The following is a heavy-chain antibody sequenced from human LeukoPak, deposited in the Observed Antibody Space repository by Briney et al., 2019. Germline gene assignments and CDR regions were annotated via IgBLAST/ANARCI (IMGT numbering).Heavy chain of an antibody. V-gene: IGHV1-69*05. J-gene: IGHJ5*02. CDR1: GGTFSSYA. CDR3: ARDRVKYCSSTSCYPNWFDP. CDR2: IIPIFGTA. Sequence: SVKVSCKASGGTFSSYAISWVRQAPGQGLEWMGGIIPIFGTANYAQRFQGRVTITTDESTSTAYMELSSLRSEDTAVYYCARDRVKYCSSTSCYPNWFDPWGQGTLVTVSS. D-gene: IGHD2-2*01.